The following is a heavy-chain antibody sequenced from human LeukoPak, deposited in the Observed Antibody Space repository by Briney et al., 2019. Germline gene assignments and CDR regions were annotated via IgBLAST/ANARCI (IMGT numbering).Heavy chain of an antibody. Sequence: SVKVSCKASGGTFSSYAIGWVRQAPGQGLEWMGRIIPILGIANYAQKFQGRVTITADKSTSTAYMELSSLRSEDTAVYYCARDGGVATLDAFDIWGQGTMVTVSS. J-gene: IGHJ3*02. V-gene: IGHV1-69*04. D-gene: IGHD3-16*01. CDR1: GGTFSSYA. CDR2: IIPILGIA. CDR3: ARDGGVATLDAFDI.